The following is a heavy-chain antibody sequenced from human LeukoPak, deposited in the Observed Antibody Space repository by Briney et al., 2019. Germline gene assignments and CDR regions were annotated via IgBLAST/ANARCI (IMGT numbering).Heavy chain of an antibody. CDR2: ISSDGNRE. V-gene: IGHV3-48*03. Sequence: GGSLRLSCAASGFTFSSYEMNWVRQAPGRGLEWVSYISSDGNREYYADSVRGRFTISRDNARNSLDLQMSSLTAADTAFYYCARSSILNAFGMWGQGTMVTVSS. D-gene: IGHD6-6*01. J-gene: IGHJ3*02. CDR3: ARSSILNAFGM. CDR1: GFTFSSYE.